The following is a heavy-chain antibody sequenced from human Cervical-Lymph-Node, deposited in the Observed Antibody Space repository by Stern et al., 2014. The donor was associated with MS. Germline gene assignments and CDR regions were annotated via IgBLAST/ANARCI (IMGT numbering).Heavy chain of an antibody. Sequence: QVRLKESGPGLVKPTQNLTLTCTFSGFSLRTSGMYVSWIRQSPGTAPEVLALLDWDGDKYLSNTLNARLTLSKEHSKNQVVLRMTNMYPVDTATYYCARINAAADGTGVDYWGQGTLVTVSS. V-gene: IGHV2-70*01. CDR1: GFSLRTSGMY. J-gene: IGHJ4*02. D-gene: IGHD6-25*01. CDR3: ARINAAADGTGVDY. CDR2: LDWDGDK.